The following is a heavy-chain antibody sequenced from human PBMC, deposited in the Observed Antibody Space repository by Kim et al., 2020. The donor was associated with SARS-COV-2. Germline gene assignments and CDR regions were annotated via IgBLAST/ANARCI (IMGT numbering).Heavy chain of an antibody. D-gene: IGHD3-9*01. CDR1: GFTFGDYA. Sequence: GGSLRLSCTASGFTFGDYAMSWFRQAPGKGLEWVGFIRSKAYGGTTEYAASVKGRFTISRDDSKSIAYLQMNSLKTEDTAVYYCTRGRAYYDILTGPDDAFDIWGQGTMVTVSS. CDR3: TRGRAYYDILTGPDDAFDI. J-gene: IGHJ3*02. V-gene: IGHV3-49*03. CDR2: IRSKAYGGTT.